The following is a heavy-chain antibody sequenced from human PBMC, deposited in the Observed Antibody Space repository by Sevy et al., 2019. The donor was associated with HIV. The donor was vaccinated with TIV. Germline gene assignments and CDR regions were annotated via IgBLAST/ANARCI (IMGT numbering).Heavy chain of an antibody. CDR1: GFSLSEYG. Sequence: GGSLRLSCAASGFSLSEYGMHWVRQAPGKGLEWVAVISHDGRNNKYNPDSVKGRFTISRDNSKNTLYLQMNSLRAEDTAIYYCARDRGEILSSAFNYWGQGTLVTVSS. CDR3: ARDRGEILSSAFNY. CDR2: ISHDGRNNK. V-gene: IGHV3-30*04. J-gene: IGHJ4*02. D-gene: IGHD3-10*01.